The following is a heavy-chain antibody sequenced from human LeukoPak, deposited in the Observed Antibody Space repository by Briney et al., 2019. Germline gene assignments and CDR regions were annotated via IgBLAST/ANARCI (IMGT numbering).Heavy chain of an antibody. V-gene: IGHV4-34*01. CDR3: ARVLSGYYYYYMDV. Sequence: PSETLSLTCAVYGGSFSSYYWSWIRQSPGKGLEWIAEINHRGDTNYNPSVKSRVTISVDTSKNQFSLKVTSLTAADTAVYYCARVLSGYYYYYMDVWGKGTTVTVSS. D-gene: IGHD3-3*01. CDR1: GGSFSSYY. J-gene: IGHJ6*03. CDR2: INHRGDT.